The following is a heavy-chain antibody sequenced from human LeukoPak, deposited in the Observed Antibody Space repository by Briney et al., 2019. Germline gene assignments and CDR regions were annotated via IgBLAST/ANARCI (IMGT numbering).Heavy chain of an antibody. CDR2: ISSSGSTI. CDR1: GFTFSSYE. V-gene: IGHV3-48*03. CDR3: APHSSGYLFDY. J-gene: IGHJ4*02. Sequence: GGSLRLSCAASGFTFSSYEMNWVRQAPGKGPEWVSYISSSGSTIYYADSVKGRFTISRDNAKNSLYLQMNSLRAEDTAVYYCAPHSSGYLFDYWGQGTLVTVSS. D-gene: IGHD3-22*01.